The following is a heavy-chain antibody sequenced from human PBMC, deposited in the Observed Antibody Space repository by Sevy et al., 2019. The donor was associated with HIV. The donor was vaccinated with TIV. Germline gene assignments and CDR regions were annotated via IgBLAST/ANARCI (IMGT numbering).Heavy chain of an antibody. D-gene: IGHD3-3*01. Sequence: GESLKISCKGSGYSFTSYWIGWVRQMPGKGLEWMGIIYPGDSDTRYSPSFQGQVTISADKSISTDYLQWSSLKASDTAMYYCARQKYGGRFFYYYGMDVWGQGTTVTVSS. V-gene: IGHV5-51*01. CDR1: GYSFTSYW. CDR2: IYPGDSDT. J-gene: IGHJ6*02. CDR3: ARQKYGGRFFYYYGMDV.